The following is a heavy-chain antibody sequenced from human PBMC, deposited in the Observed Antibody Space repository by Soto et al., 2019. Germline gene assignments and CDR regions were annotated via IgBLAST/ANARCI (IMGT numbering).Heavy chain of an antibody. CDR3: AGGGVRGVITRTRDYYGMDV. CDR2: IYPGDSDT. V-gene: IGHV5-51*01. Sequence: GESLKISCEGSGYSFNSYWIGWVRQMPGKGLEWMGIIYPGDSDTRYSPSFQGQVTISADKSISTAYLQWSSLKASDTAMYYCAGGGVRGVITRTRDYYGMDVWGQGTTVTVSS. CDR1: GYSFNSYW. J-gene: IGHJ6*02. D-gene: IGHD3-10*01.